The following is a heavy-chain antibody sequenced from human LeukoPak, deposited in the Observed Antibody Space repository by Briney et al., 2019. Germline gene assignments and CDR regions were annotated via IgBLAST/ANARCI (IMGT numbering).Heavy chain of an antibody. V-gene: IGHV1-2*06. D-gene: IGHD1-14*01. CDR1: GYTFTASY. J-gene: IGHJ6*02. CDR3: ARSWYGMDV. Sequence: GASVKVSCKASGYTFTASYMQWARQAPGQGREWMGRINPSNGDTEYEQKFQGRVTMTRDTSISTVYMELSRLTSDDTAVYYCARSWYGMDVWGQGTTVTVSS. CDR2: INPSNGDT.